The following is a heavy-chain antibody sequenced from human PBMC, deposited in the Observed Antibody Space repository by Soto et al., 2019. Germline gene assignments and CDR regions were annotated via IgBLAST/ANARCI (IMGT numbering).Heavy chain of an antibody. CDR1: GFTFSSYA. D-gene: IGHD2-8*01. CDR2: ISYDGSNK. CDR3: AREARPVVPPFDY. V-gene: IGHV3-30-3*01. Sequence: GGSLRLSCAASGFTFSSYAMHWVRQAPGKGLEWVAVISYDGSNKYYADSVKGRFTISRDNSKNTLYLQMNSLRAEDTAVYYCAREARPVVPPFDYWGQGTLVTVSS. J-gene: IGHJ4*02.